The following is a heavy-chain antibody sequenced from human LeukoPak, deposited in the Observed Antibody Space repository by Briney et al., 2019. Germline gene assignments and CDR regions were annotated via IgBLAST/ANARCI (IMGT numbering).Heavy chain of an antibody. J-gene: IGHJ3*02. CDR2: ISYDGSNK. D-gene: IGHD4-23*01. V-gene: IGHV3-30-3*01. CDR1: GFTFSSYA. CDR3: ARGAGLYGGNTDDAFDI. Sequence: PGGSLRLSCAASGFTFSSYAMHWVRQAPGKGLEWVAVISYDGSNKYYADSVKGRFTISRDNSKNTLYLQMNSLRAEDTAVYYCARGAGLYGGNTDDAFDIWGQGTMVTVSS.